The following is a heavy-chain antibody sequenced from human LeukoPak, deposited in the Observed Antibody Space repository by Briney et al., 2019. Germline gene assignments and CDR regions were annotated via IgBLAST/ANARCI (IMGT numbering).Heavy chain of an antibody. D-gene: IGHD4-23*01. CDR2: IGVAGGNT. CDR3: AAEIYGGNTDCCTFDF. Sequence: GASVKVFCKASGFTFSNSAIQWVRQARGQRLEWIGWIGVAGGNTNYAQTLQGRITITRDMSTSTAYMELTSLRSDDTAVYYCAAEIYGGNTDCCTFDFWGPGTPVTVSS. J-gene: IGHJ3*01. CDR1: GFTFSNSA. V-gene: IGHV1-58*02.